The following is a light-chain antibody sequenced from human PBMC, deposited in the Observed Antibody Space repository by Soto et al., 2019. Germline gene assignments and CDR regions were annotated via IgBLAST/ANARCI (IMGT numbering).Light chain of an antibody. CDR2: EVS. Sequence: QSAVTQPASVSGSPGQSITISCTGTSSDVGGYDYVSWYQQYPGKAPRLIIYEVSNRPSGVSNRFSGSKSGNTASLTISGLRAEDEADYYCATWDYSLTGEVFGGGTKVTVL. CDR3: ATWDYSLTGEV. CDR1: SSDVGGYDY. J-gene: IGLJ2*01. V-gene: IGLV2-14*01.